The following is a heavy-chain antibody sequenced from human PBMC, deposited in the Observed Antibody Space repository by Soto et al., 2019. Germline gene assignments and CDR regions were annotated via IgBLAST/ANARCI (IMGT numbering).Heavy chain of an antibody. CDR1: GFTFSSYG. D-gene: IGHD2-2*01. Sequence: GGSLRLSCAASGFTFSSYGMHWVRQAPGKGLEWVTVISYDGSNKYYADSVKGRFTVSRDNSKKMLYLQMNSLRAEDTAVYYCAKGARVVVVPAAMPPLDYWGQGTLVTVSS. CDR3: AKGARVVVVPAAMPPLDY. V-gene: IGHV3-30*18. CDR2: ISYDGSNK. J-gene: IGHJ4*02.